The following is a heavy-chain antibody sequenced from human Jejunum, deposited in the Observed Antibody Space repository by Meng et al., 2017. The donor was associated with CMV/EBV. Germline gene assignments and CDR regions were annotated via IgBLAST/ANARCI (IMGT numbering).Heavy chain of an antibody. J-gene: IGHJ4*02. CDR2: IDSAGSSA. Sequence: EVQLVESGXGLVQPGGSLRLSCAASGFTFSAYWMHWVRQAPGKGLVWVSRIDSAGSSANYADAVKGRFTVSRDNAKNTVYLQMNSLRVEDTAVYYCASIPYNWNHEDDYWGQGTLVTVSS. CDR3: ASIPYNWNHEDDY. V-gene: IGHV3-74*01. D-gene: IGHD1-20*01. CDR1: GFTFSAYW.